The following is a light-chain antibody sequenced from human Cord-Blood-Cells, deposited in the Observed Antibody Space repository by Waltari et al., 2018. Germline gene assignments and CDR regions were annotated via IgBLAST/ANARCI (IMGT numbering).Light chain of an antibody. CDR3: QHRSNWYT. CDR2: DAS. Sequence: EIVLTQSPATLSLSPGERATLPCRASQSVSSYLAWYQQKPGQAPRLLIYDASNRATGIPARFSGSGSGTDFTLTISSLEPEDFAVYYCQHRSNWYTFGQGTKLEIK. J-gene: IGKJ2*01. V-gene: IGKV3-11*01. CDR1: QSVSSY.